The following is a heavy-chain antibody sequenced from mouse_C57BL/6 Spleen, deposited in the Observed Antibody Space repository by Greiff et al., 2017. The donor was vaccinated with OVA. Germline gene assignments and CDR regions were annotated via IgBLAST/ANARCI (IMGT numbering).Heavy chain of an antibody. CDR3: ARKGAYGNWYFDV. Sequence: VQLQQPGAELVMPGASVKLSCKASGYTFTSSWMHWVKQRPGQGLEWIGEIDTSDSYTNYNQKFKGKSTLSVDKSSSTAYMQLSSLTSEDSAVYYCARKGAYGNWYFDVWGTGTTVTVSS. V-gene: IGHV1-69*01. D-gene: IGHD2-1*01. J-gene: IGHJ1*03. CDR1: GYTFTSSW. CDR2: IDTSDSYT.